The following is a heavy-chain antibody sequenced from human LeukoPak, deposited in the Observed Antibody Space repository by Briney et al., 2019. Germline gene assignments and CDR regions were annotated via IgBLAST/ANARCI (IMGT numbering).Heavy chain of an antibody. V-gene: IGHV3-48*02. CDR2: ISSSSSTI. Sequence: PGGSLRLSCAASGFTFSSYSMNWVRQAPGKGLEWVSYISSSSSTIYYADSVKGRFTISRDNTKNSLYLQMNSLRDEDTAVYYCARADCSGGSCYAFDIWGQGTMVTVSS. D-gene: IGHD2-15*01. CDR3: ARADCSGGSCYAFDI. CDR1: GFTFSSYS. J-gene: IGHJ3*02.